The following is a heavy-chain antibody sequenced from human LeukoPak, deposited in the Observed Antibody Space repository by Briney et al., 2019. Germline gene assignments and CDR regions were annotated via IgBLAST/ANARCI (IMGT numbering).Heavy chain of an antibody. V-gene: IGHV3-74*01. CDR1: GFTFNSYW. J-gene: IGHJ4*02. CDR2: INTDGSST. Sequence: GGSLRLSCAASGFTFNSYWMHWVRQAPGKGLLWVSRINTDGSSTHYADSVKGRLTISRDNAKNMLFLQMNGLRAEDTAVYYCVVWGEDSSGHRFDHWGQGTLVTVSS. D-gene: IGHD3-22*01. CDR3: VVWGEDSSGHRFDH.